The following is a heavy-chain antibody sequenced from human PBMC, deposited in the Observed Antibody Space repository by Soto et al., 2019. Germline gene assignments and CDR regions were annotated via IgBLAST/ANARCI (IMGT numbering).Heavy chain of an antibody. CDR2: IKSKTDGGTT. J-gene: IGHJ5*02. CDR1: GFTFSNAL. Sequence: EVQLVESGGGLVKPGGSLRLSCAASGFTFSNALMSWVRQALGKGLEWVGRIKSKTDGGTTDYAAPVKGRFTISRDDSKNTLYLQMNSLKTEDTAVYYCTTGLTIFGVVIDPWGQGTLVTVSS. CDR3: TTGLTIFGVVIDP. D-gene: IGHD3-3*01. V-gene: IGHV3-15*01.